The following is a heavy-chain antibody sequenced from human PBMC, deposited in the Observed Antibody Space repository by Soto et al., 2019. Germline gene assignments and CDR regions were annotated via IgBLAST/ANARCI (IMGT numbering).Heavy chain of an antibody. CDR1: GASISSYF. V-gene: IGHV4-4*07. CDR3: ARLKGAFFITTYNWFDP. D-gene: IGHD3-22*01. J-gene: IGHJ5*02. Sequence: SETLSLTCTVSGASISSYFWTWIRQPAGKGLDWIGRISTSGTTNYNPSLKSRVTMSVDTSKNQFSLHLRSVTAADTAVYYCARLKGAFFITTYNWFDPWGQGTPVTVSS. CDR2: ISTSGTT.